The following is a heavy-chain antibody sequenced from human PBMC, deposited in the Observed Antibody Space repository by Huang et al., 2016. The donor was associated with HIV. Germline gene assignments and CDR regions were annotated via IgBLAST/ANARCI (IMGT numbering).Heavy chain of an antibody. J-gene: IGHJ3*02. D-gene: IGHD3-10*01. Sequence: QLQLVESGGGVVQPGGSRRLSCVASGLELRSHDMHWVRQAPGKGLEWITIIGYGGKNQRYGDSVTGRFTISRDNAKNTLYLQMNSLRPEDTAVYYCAKEEAGRFGAFDIWGQGTMVTVSS. CDR3: AKEEAGRFGAFDI. CDR1: GLELRSHD. CDR2: IGYGGKNQ. V-gene: IGHV3-30*02.